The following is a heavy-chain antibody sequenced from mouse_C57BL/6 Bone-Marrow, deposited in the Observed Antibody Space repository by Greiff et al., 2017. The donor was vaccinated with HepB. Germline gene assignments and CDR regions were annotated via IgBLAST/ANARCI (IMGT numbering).Heavy chain of an antibody. CDR2: IDPENGDT. CDR1: GFNIKDDY. CDR3: TTTIYPFAY. Sequence: SGAELVRPGASVKLSCTASGFNIKDDYMHWVKQRPEQGLEWIGWIDPENGDTEYASKFQGKATITADTSSNTAYLQLSSLTSEDTAVYYCTTTIYPFAYWGQGTLVTVSA. D-gene: IGHD2-1*01. V-gene: IGHV14-4*01. J-gene: IGHJ3*01.